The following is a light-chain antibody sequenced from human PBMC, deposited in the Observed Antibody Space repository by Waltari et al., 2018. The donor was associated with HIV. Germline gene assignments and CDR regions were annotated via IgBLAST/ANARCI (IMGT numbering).Light chain of an antibody. CDR2: EVS. V-gene: IGLV2-23*02. J-gene: IGLJ2*01. Sequence: QSALTQPASVSGSPGQSITISCTRTSSDVATYKLVSWYQQHPGKAPKLRIYEVSKRPSGVSERFSGSRSGDTAFLTISGLQADDEADYYCCSYVSNVVFGGGTQLTVL. CDR3: CSYVSNVV. CDR1: SSDVATYKL.